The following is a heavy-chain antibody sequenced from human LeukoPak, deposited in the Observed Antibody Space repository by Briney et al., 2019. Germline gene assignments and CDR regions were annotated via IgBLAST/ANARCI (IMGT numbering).Heavy chain of an antibody. CDR3: ARLPLTGYYYYYMDV. V-gene: IGHV4-39*07. D-gene: IGHD3-16*01. CDR1: GGSISSSSYY. CDR2: IYCSGST. J-gene: IGHJ6*03. Sequence: SETLSLTCTVSGGSISSSSYYWGWIRQPPGKGLEWIGSIYCSGSTYYNPSLKSRVTISVDTSKNQFSLKLSSVTAADTAVYYCARLPLTGYYYYYMDVWGKGTTVTVSS.